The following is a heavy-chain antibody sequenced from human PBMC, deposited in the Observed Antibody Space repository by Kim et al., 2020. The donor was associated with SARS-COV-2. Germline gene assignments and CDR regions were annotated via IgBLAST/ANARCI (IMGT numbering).Heavy chain of an antibody. Sequence: YAAPVKGRSTISRDDSKNTLYLQMNSLKTEDTAVYYCTTDLHLLWFGGYWGQGTLVTVSS. J-gene: IGHJ4*02. CDR3: TTDLHLLWFGGY. D-gene: IGHD3-10*01. V-gene: IGHV3-15*01.